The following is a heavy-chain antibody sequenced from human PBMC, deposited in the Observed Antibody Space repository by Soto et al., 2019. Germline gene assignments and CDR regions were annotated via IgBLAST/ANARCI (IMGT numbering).Heavy chain of an antibody. D-gene: IGHD3-3*01. V-gene: IGHV1-18*04. J-gene: IGHJ6*02. CDR2: ISAYNGNT. Sequence: SVNVSCKASGYTFTSYGISWVRQAPGQGLEWMGWISAYNGNTNYAQKLQGRVTVTTDTSTSTAYMELRSLRSDDTAVYYCARDGRPTYYDFWSGYYPINYYYYYGMDVWGQGTTVTVS. CDR3: ARDGRPTYYDFWSGYYPINYYYYYGMDV. CDR1: GYTFTSYG.